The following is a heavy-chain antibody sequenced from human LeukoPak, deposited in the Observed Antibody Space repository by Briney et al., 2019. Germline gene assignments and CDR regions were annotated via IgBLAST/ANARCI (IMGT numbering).Heavy chain of an antibody. CDR3: AKDQTIRYFGWAYPGPY. CDR1: VFTFSSSG. J-gene: IGHJ4*02. V-gene: IGHV3-30*18. Sequence: RGSLRLSCAASVFTFSSSGMHWVRQAPGKGLEWVAGISFDGSNKYHADAVKGRFTLSRDNSKNTLYLQMNSLRAEDAAVYYCAKDQTIRYFGWAYPGPYWGQGTLVTVSS. CDR2: ISFDGSNK. D-gene: IGHD3-9*01.